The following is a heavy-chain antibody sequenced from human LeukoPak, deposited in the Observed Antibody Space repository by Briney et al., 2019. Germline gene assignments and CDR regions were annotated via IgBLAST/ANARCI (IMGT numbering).Heavy chain of an antibody. Sequence: SETLSLTCAVYGGSFSGYYWSWIRQPPGKGLEWIGEINHSGSTNYNPSLKSRVTISVDTSKNQFSLKLSSVTAADTAVYCCARVGSTVTTWAFDIWGQGTMVTVSS. CDR1: GGSFSGYY. D-gene: IGHD4-17*01. V-gene: IGHV4-34*01. CDR2: INHSGST. J-gene: IGHJ3*02. CDR3: ARVGSTVTTWAFDI.